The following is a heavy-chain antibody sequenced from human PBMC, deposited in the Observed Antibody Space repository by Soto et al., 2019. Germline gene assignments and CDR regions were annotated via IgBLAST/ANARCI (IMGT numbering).Heavy chain of an antibody. CDR1: GFTFSSYG. Sequence: QVQLVESGGGVVQPGRSLRLSCAASGFTFSSYGMHWVRQAPGKGLEWVAVIWYDRSNKYYADSVKGRFTISRDNSKNTLYLQMNSLRAEDTAVYYCARDPGVLWFGELLPFCGMDVWGQGTTVTVSS. D-gene: IGHD3-10*01. V-gene: IGHV3-33*01. CDR2: IWYDRSNK. J-gene: IGHJ6*02. CDR3: ARDPGVLWFGELLPFCGMDV.